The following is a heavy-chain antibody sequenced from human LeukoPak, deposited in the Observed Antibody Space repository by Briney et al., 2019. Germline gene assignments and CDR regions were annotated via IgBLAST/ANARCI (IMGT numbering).Heavy chain of an antibody. CDR3: ARDLGRDITIFGVVIPNFDY. V-gene: IGHV1-46*01. CDR2: INPSGGST. Sequence: GASVKVSCKASGYTFTSYYMHWVRQAPGQGLEWMGIINPSGGSTSYAQKFQGRVTMTRDMSTSTVYMELSSLRSEDTAVYYCARDLGRDITIFGVVIPNFDYWGQGTLVTVSS. J-gene: IGHJ4*02. D-gene: IGHD3-3*01. CDR1: GYTFTSYY.